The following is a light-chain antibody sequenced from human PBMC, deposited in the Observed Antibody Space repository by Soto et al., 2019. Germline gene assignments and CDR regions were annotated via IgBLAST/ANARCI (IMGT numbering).Light chain of an antibody. CDR1: QSVSSK. Sequence: VVMTPSQATLSVSPWERAALSFRASQSVSSKLARYQQKPGQAPRLLIYGASNRATGIPDRFSGSGSGTDFTLTISRLEPEDFAVYYCQQYGSSGTFGQGTKVDIK. J-gene: IGKJ1*01. CDR2: GAS. CDR3: QQYGSSGT. V-gene: IGKV3-20*01.